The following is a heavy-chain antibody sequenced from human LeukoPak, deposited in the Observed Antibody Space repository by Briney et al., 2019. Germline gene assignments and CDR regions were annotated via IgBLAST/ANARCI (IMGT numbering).Heavy chain of an antibody. CDR3: ASWAGVVDDFNGPFDY. D-gene: IGHD2-15*01. CDR1: GFTFSSYG. Sequence: GGSLRLSCAASGFTFSSYGMSWVRQAPGKGLEWVSAISGSGGSTYYADSVKGRFTISRDNSKNTLYLQMNSLRAEDTAVYYCASWAGVVDDFNGPFDYWGQGTLVTVSS. CDR2: ISGSGGST. J-gene: IGHJ4*02. V-gene: IGHV3-23*01.